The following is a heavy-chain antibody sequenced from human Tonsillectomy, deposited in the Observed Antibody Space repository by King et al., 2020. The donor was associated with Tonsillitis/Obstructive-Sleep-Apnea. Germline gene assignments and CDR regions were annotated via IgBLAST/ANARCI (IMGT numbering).Heavy chain of an antibody. CDR1: GGSFSGYY. Sequence: VQLQQWGAGLLKPSETLSLTCAVYGGSFSGYYWSWIRQPPGKGLEWIGEINPSGSTNYNPSLKSRVTISGDTSKNHFSLKLSSVTAADTAVYYCARVPFGAGYLGDHYYYMDVWGKGTTVTVSS. V-gene: IGHV4-34*01. D-gene: IGHD3-9*01. CDR3: ARVPFGAGYLGDHYYYMDV. CDR2: INPSGST. J-gene: IGHJ6*03.